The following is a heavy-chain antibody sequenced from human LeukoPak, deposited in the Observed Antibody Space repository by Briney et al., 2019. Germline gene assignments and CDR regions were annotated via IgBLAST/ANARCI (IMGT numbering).Heavy chain of an antibody. D-gene: IGHD2-2*01. J-gene: IGHJ4*02. CDR2: ITGSGDST. V-gene: IGHV3-23*01. CDR3: AKDSSSTPGGHFDY. Sequence: HTGGSLRLSCEASGFTFTSYWMSWVRQAPGKGLEWVSAITGSGDSTYYADSVKGRFTVSRDNSKNTLYLEMNSLRAEDTAVYHCAKDSSSTPGGHFDYWGQRTLVTVSS. CDR1: GFTFTSYW.